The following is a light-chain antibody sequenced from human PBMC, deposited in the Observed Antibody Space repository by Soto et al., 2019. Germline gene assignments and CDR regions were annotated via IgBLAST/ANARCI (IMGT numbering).Light chain of an antibody. J-gene: IGKJ5*01. CDR1: ESVSSY. CDR2: DAS. V-gene: IGKV3-11*01. Sequence: EIVVRQSPGTLALCPWERGTLSGRASESVSSYLAWYQQKPGQAPRLLIYDASNRATGIPARFSGSGSGTDFTLKIRSLEPEDFELSPSKQRRNSTPTLGKGQXLEIK. CDR3: KQRRNSTPT.